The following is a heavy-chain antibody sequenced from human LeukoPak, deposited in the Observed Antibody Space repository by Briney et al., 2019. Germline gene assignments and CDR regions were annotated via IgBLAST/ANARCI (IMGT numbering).Heavy chain of an antibody. CDR2: IYHSGST. CDR3: AREGYSYGGVDY. CDR1: GGSISSSNW. D-gene: IGHD5-18*01. Sequence: SETLSLTCAVSGGSISSSNWWSWVRRPPGKGLEWIGEIYHSGSTNYNPSLKSRVTISLDTSKNQFSLKLSSVTAADTAVYYCAREGYSYGGVDYWGQGTLVTVSS. V-gene: IGHV4-4*02. J-gene: IGHJ4*02.